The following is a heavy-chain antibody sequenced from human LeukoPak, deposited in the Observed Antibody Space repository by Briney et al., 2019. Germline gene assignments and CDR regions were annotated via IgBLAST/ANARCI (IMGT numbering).Heavy chain of an antibody. CDR3: ASQDYYGSGSYS. D-gene: IGHD3-10*01. J-gene: IGHJ3*02. CDR2: ISSSSSTI. CDR1: GFTFSSYS. Sequence: PGGSLRLSCAASGFTFSSYSMNWVRQAPGKGLEWVSYISSSSSTIYYADSVKGRFTISRDDAKNSLYLQMNSLRAEDTAVYYCASQDYYGSGSYSWGQGTMVTVSS. V-gene: IGHV3-48*04.